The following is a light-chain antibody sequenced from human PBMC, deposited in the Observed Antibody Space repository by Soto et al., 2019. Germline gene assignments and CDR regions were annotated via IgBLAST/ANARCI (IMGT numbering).Light chain of an antibody. CDR3: QQYGRSPA. V-gene: IGKV3-20*01. J-gene: IGKJ4*01. Sequence: EIVLTQSPGTLSLSPGERATLSCRASQSVTSSYLAWYQQKPGQAHRLLIYGASSRATGIPDMFSGSGSGPDFTLTISRLQPEDFAVYYCQQYGRSPAFGGGTKVEIK. CDR1: QSVTSSY. CDR2: GAS.